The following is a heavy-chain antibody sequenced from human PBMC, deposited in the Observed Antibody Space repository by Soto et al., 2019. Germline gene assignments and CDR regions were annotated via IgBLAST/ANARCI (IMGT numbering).Heavy chain of an antibody. V-gene: IGHV3-48*03. Sequence: EVQLVESGGGLVQPGGSLRLSCAASGFAFSNYEMNWVRQAPGKGLEWVSYISLSGSTIYYADSVKGLFTISRDDAKNPLYLQMNSLRADDTAVYYCARESFSASPNFFDYWGQGPLVTVSS. CDR1: GFAFSNYE. CDR2: ISLSGSTI. CDR3: ARESFSASPNFFDY. J-gene: IGHJ4*02. D-gene: IGHD3-3*02.